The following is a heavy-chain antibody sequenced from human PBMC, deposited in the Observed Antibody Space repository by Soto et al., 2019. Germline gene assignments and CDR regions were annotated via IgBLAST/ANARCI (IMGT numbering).Heavy chain of an antibody. J-gene: IGHJ4*02. CDR2: IRNKANSYTT. D-gene: IGHD2-15*01. V-gene: IGHV3-72*01. CDR1: GFPFSDHY. Sequence: EVQVVESGGGLVQPGGSLRLSCAAFGFPFSDHYMDWVRQAPGKGLEWVGRIRNKANSYTTEYAASVRGRFTVSRDDSKKSLFLQKNSLKTEDTAVYYCIREGFCTGGSCYSSYLDFWGQGTLVTVSS. CDR3: IREGFCTGGSCYSSYLDF.